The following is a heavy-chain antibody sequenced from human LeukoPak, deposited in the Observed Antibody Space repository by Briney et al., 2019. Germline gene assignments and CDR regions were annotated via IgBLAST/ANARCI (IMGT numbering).Heavy chain of an antibody. J-gene: IGHJ4*02. Sequence: GGSLRLSCKASGSTFGDYAMSWVRQAPGKGLEWVGFIRSKAYGGTTEYAASVKGRFTISRDDSKSIAYLQMNSLKTEDTAVYYCTRSDVDTAMVFDYWGQGTLVTVSS. D-gene: IGHD5-18*01. V-gene: IGHV3-49*04. CDR3: TRSDVDTAMVFDY. CDR2: IRSKAYGGTT. CDR1: GSTFGDYA.